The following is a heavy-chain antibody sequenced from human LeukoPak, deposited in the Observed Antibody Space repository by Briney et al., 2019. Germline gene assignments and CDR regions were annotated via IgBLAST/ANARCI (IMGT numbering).Heavy chain of an antibody. J-gene: IGHJ4*02. Sequence: PSETLSLTCTVSGVSISSSSYYWGWLRQPPGKGLEWIGSIYYSGSTYYNPSLKSRVTISVDTSKNQFSLKLSSVTAADTAVYYCARYSSSWYDYFDYWGQGTLVTVSS. CDR2: IYYSGST. CDR3: ARYSSSWYDYFDY. D-gene: IGHD6-13*01. CDR1: GVSISSSSYY. V-gene: IGHV4-39*01.